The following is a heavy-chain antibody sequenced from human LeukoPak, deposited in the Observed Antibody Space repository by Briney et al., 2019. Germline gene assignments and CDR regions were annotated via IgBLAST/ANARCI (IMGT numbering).Heavy chain of an antibody. CDR1: GFTFSSYA. V-gene: IGHV3-23*01. CDR2: ISGSGDRT. D-gene: IGHD4-23*01. Sequence: GGSLRLSCAASGFTFSSYAMSWVRQAPGKGLEWVSVISGSGDRTYYADSVKGRFTISRDNSKKTLYLQMNSLRAEVTAVYYCAKDVSSDGGNSLGYCDRWGRGTLVTVSS. J-gene: IGHJ2*01. CDR3: AKDVSSDGGNSLGYCDR.